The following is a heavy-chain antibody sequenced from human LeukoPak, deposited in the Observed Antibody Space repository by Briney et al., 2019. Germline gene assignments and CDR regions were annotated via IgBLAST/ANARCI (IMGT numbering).Heavy chain of an antibody. CDR1: GVSISRFY. J-gene: IGHJ4*02. Sequence: PSETLSLTCTTSGVSISRFYWSWVRQPPGKGLEWIGDIYSGVPTYFNPSLKSRVIISVDTSKNQFSLKLTSVTAADTAMYYCVQTTGWPGFDYWGQGILVTVSS. CDR3: VQTTGWPGFDY. D-gene: IGHD1-1*01. CDR2: IYSGVPT. V-gene: IGHV4-4*09.